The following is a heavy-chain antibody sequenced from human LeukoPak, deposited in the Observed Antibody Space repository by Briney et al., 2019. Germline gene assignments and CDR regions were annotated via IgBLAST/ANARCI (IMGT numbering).Heavy chain of an antibody. J-gene: IGHJ4*02. D-gene: IGHD5-18*01. CDR3: ARVWENSHGYGY. Sequence: GGSLRLSCAASGFTFSNYWMHWVRQAPGKGLVRVSRINSDGRSIIYADSVKGRFTISRDNAKNTLYLQMNSLRAEDTAVYYCARVWENSHGYGYWGQGTLVTVSS. CDR1: GFTFSNYW. V-gene: IGHV3-74*01. CDR2: INSDGRSI.